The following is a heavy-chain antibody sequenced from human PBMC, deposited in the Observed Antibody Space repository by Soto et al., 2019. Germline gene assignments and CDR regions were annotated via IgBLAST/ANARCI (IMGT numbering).Heavy chain of an antibody. Sequence: PSETLSLTCTVSGASISSYYWSWIRQPPGKGLEWIGYIYYSGSTNYNPSLKSRVTISVDTSKNQFSLKLSSATAADTAVYYCARNKYSTSWYGAEYFQHWGQGTLVTVSS. D-gene: IGHD6-13*01. CDR2: IYYSGST. J-gene: IGHJ1*01. CDR1: GASISSYY. CDR3: ARNKYSTSWYGAEYFQH. V-gene: IGHV4-59*01.